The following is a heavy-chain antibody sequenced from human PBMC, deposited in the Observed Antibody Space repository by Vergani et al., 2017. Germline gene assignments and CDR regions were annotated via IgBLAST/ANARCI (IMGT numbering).Heavy chain of an antibody. V-gene: IGHV4-59*01. J-gene: IGHJ6*02. D-gene: IGHD4-17*01. CDR3: ARGLTPVYGDPLGMDV. CDR1: GGSISSYY. CDR2: IYYSGST. Sequence: QVQLQESGPGLVKPSETLSLTCTVSGGSISSYYWSWIRQPPGKGLEWIGYIYYSGSTNYNPSLKSRVTISVDTSKNQFSLKLSSVTAADTAVYYCARGLTPVYGDPLGMDVWGQGTTVTVSS.